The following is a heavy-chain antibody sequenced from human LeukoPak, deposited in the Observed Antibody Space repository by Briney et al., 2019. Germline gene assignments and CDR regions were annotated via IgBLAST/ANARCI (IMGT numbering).Heavy chain of an antibody. CDR2: ISYDGSNK. CDR1: GFTFDDYA. Sequence: GRSLRLSCAASGFTFDDYAMHWVRQAPGKGLEWVAVISYDGSNKYYADSVKGRFTISRDNSKNTLYLQMNSLRAEDTAVYYCARPYGYDYWGQGTLVTVSS. D-gene: IGHD2-2*03. J-gene: IGHJ4*02. V-gene: IGHV3-30-3*01. CDR3: ARPYGYDY.